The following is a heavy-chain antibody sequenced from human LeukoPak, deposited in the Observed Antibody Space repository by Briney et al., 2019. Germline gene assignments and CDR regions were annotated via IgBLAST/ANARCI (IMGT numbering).Heavy chain of an antibody. V-gene: IGHV3-23*01. J-gene: IGHJ3*02. Sequence: PGGSLRLSCAASGFTFSSYAMSWVRQAPGKGLEWVSAISGSGGSTYYADSVKGRFTISRDNSKNTLYLQMNSLRADDTAVYYCAKDLRYCGGDCYFDAFDIWGQGTMVTVSS. CDR1: GFTFSSYA. D-gene: IGHD2-21*02. CDR2: ISGSGGST. CDR3: AKDLRYCGGDCYFDAFDI.